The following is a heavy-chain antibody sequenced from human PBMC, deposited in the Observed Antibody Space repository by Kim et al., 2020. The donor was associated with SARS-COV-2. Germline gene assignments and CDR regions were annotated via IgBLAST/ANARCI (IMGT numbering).Heavy chain of an antibody. CDR3: AKDEGIVVVPAAIYGMDV. J-gene: IGHJ6*02. V-gene: IGHV3-30*02. Sequence: KGRFTISRDNSKNTLYLQMNSLRAEDTAVYYCAKDEGIVVVPAAIYGMDVWGQGTTVTVSS. D-gene: IGHD2-2*01.